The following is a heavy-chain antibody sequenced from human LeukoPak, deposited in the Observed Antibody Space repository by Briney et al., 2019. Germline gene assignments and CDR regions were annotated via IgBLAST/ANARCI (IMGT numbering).Heavy chain of an antibody. V-gene: IGHV3-7*01. D-gene: IGHD2/OR15-2a*01. CDR2: IKQDGRAK. CDR1: GFTFNKYY. J-gene: IGHJ4*02. CDR3: AKSLWPEDF. Sequence: GGCLRLFCVASGFTFNKYYMSWVSQSARKGGGGGGDIKQDGRAKDYIGSVKGRFTISTDNAKKSVYLQMDSLRAEDTAVYYCAKSLWPEDFWGQGTLVTVSS.